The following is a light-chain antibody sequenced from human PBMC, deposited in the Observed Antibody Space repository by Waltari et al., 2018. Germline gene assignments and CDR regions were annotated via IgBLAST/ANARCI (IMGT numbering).Light chain of an antibody. CDR2: GST. V-gene: IGLV1-40*01. CDR3: QSYDTSLRVV. J-gene: IGLJ3*02. CDR1: GSKIGAGQV. Sequence: QSVLTQPPSVSGAPGQRVTISCPGSGSKIGAGQVVHWYQQLPRAAPKLLIYGSTSRPLGVPDRFFGSTSGTSASLAITGLQAEDEADYYCQSYDTSLRVVFGGGTKLTVL.